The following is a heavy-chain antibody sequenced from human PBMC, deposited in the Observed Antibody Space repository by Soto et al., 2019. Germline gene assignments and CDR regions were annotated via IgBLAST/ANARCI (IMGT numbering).Heavy chain of an antibody. V-gene: IGHV2-70*01. CDR1: VFSLSTTGMC. Sequence: VSGPTLVNPTQTLTLACTFSVFSLSTTGMCVSWIRQPPGKALEWLALINWDDEKFYTTSLRTRLTISKDTSNNQVVLTVTNMDPVDTATYYCARIKGPYDAFDIWGQGTMVTVSS. CDR3: ARIKGPYDAFDI. J-gene: IGHJ3*02. CDR2: INWDDEK.